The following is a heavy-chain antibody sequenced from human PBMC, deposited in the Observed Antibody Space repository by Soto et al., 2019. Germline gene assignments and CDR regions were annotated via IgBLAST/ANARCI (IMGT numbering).Heavy chain of an antibody. J-gene: IGHJ4*02. Sequence: QVQLQESGPGLVKPSQTLSLTCTVSGASITSDNYYWGWVRQPPGKGLEWVAYMYYTGSIYYSPSRKSRSAISMDTSKNQLSLRVTSVTAADTAVYYCARLFWSGYAFDYWGQGTLVTVSS. CDR1: GASITSDNYY. CDR2: MYYTGSI. V-gene: IGHV4-31*03. CDR3: ARLFWSGYAFDY. D-gene: IGHD3-3*01.